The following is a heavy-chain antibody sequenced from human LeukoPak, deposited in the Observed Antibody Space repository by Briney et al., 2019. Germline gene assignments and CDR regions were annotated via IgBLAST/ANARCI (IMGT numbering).Heavy chain of an antibody. D-gene: IGHD6-19*01. J-gene: IGHJ4*02. CDR3: ARDLGSGWTRDY. CDR1: GLSFSSAYC. CDR2: IYHSGNT. V-gene: IGHV4-38-2*02. Sequence: KPSETLSLTCTVSGLSFSSAYCWGWIRQPPGKGPEWIGRIYHSGNTSYNPSLKSRVTMSVDTSKTQFSLKLSSVTAADTAVYYCARDLGSGWTRDYWGQETLVTVSS.